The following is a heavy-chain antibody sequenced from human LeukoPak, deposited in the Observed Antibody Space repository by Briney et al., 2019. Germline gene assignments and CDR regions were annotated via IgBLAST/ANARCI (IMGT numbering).Heavy chain of an antibody. CDR2: IYTRGST. V-gene: IGHV4-61*02. CDR3: AREFYSSGWETYYFDY. J-gene: IGHJ4*02. Sequence: SETLSLTCTVSGGSISSGSYYWSWIRQPAGKGLEWIGRIYTRGSTNYNPSLKSRVTISVDTSKNQFSLKLSSVTAADTAVYYCAREFYSSGWETYYFDYWGQGTLVTVSS. CDR1: GGSISSGSYY. D-gene: IGHD6-19*01.